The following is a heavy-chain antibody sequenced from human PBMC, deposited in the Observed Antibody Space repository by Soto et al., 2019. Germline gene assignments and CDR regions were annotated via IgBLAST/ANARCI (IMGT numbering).Heavy chain of an antibody. V-gene: IGHV4-30-4*01. CDR2: IYYSGST. Sequence: SESLSLTCTVSGGSISSGDYYWSWIRQPPGKGLEWIGYIYYSGSTYYNPSLKSRVTISVDTSKNQFSLKLSSVTAADTAVYYCARVSRWRAFDIWGQGTMVTVSS. CDR1: GGSISSGDYY. J-gene: IGHJ3*02. D-gene: IGHD3-3*01. CDR3: ARVSRWRAFDI.